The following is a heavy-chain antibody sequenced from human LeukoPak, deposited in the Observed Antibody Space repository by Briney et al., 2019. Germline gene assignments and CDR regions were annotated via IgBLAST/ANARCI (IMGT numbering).Heavy chain of an antibody. D-gene: IGHD3-16*01. V-gene: IGHV4-39*01. CDR2: IYYSGGT. J-gene: IGHJ4*02. Sequence: PSETLSPTCTVSGGSISSGSYYWGWIRQPPGKGLEWIGNIYYSGGTYYNPSLKSRVTISVDTSKNLFSLKLSSVTATDTAVYYCARLNHYQSSVQGRYVDYWGQGTLVTVSS. CDR1: GGSISSGSYY. CDR3: ARLNHYQSSVQGRYVDY.